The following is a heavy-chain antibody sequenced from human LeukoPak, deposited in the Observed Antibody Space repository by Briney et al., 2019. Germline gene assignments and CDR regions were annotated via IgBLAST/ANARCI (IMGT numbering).Heavy chain of an antibody. D-gene: IGHD2-2*02. CDR1: GGSISSYY. CDR3: ARHGRYPFFDY. CDR2: IYHSGST. J-gene: IGHJ4*02. Sequence: SETLSLTCTVSGGSISSYYWGWIRQPSGKGLEWIGSIYHSGSTYYNPSLKSRVTISVDTSKNQFSLKLSSVTAADTAVYYCARHGRYPFFDYWGQGTLVTVSS. V-gene: IGHV4-38-2*02.